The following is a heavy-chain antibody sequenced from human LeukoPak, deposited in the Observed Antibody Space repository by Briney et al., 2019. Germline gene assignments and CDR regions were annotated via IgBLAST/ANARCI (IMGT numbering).Heavy chain of an antibody. CDR2: IYYSGST. CDR1: GGSFSDYY. Sequence: PSETLSLTCAVYGGSFSDYYWSWIRQSPGKGLEWIGYIYYSGSTNYNPSLKSRVTISVDTSKNQFSLKLSSVTAADTAVYYCARITSGYYYMDVWGKGTTVTISS. CDR3: ARITSGYYYMDV. D-gene: IGHD1-20*01. J-gene: IGHJ6*03. V-gene: IGHV4-59*01.